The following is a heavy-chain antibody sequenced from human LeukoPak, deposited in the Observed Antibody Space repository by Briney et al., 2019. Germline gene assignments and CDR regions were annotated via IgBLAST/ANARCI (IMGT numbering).Heavy chain of an antibody. Sequence: KSSETLSLTCTVSGGSISSYYWSWIRQPPGKGLEWIGYIYYSGSTNYNPSLKSRVTISVDTSKNQFSLKLSSVTAADTAVYYCARDVYSSSWYNWFDPWGQGTLVTVFS. V-gene: IGHV4-59*01. D-gene: IGHD6-13*01. CDR2: IYYSGST. J-gene: IGHJ5*02. CDR3: ARDVYSSSWYNWFDP. CDR1: GGSISSYY.